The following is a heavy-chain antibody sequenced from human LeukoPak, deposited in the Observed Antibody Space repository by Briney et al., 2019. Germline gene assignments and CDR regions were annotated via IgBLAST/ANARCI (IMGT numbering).Heavy chain of an antibody. CDR3: ARHGRIGATRGRAVDS. D-gene: IGHD5-12*01. V-gene: IGHV4-4*08. CDR1: GGSISIFY. CDR2: ISTTGGT. J-gene: IGHJ4*02. Sequence: PSETLSLTRTVSGGSISIFYWSWIRQSPGKGLEYIGYISTTGGTNYNPSLRSRVTISVDTSKNQFSLNLSSVSATDTAVYYCARHGRIGATRGRAVDSWGQGSLVTVSS.